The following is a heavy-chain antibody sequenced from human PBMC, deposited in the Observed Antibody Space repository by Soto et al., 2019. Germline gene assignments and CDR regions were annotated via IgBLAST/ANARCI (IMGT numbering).Heavy chain of an antibody. CDR2: IYYSGST. Sequence: SETLSLTCTVPXGSXXXSSFHWGXXXQPPGKGLEWIGSIYYSGSTYYSPSLKSRVTISVDTSKNQFSLKLSSVTAADTAVYYCARHPPIAVAAIDYWGQGTLVTVSS. V-gene: IGHV4-39*01. CDR1: XGSXXXSSFH. J-gene: IGHJ4*02. D-gene: IGHD6-19*01. CDR3: ARHPPIAVAAIDY.